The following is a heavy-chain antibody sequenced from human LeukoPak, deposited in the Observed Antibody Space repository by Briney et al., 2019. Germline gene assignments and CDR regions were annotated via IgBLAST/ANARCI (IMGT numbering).Heavy chain of an antibody. CDR2: FHSSGTT. CDR1: SGSINNYY. J-gene: IGHJ4*02. CDR3: AKDRLGSSWSYYFDS. V-gene: IGHV4-4*07. Sequence: SETLSLTCTVSSGSINNYYWSWIRQPAGKGLEWIGRFHSSGTTNFNPSLESRVTMSVDTSKNEFSLKMSSVTAADTAVYYCAKDRLGSSWSYYFDSWGQGILVTVSS. D-gene: IGHD6-13*01.